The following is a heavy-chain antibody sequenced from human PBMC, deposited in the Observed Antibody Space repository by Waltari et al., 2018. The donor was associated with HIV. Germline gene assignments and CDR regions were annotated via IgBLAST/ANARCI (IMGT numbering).Heavy chain of an antibody. J-gene: IGHJ4*02. V-gene: IGHV1-18*01. CDR1: GYDFPTSG. CDR2: ITVYNGDT. Sequence: VQLVQSGGEVKKPGPSVKVSCQASGYDFPTSGVTWVRQAPGQGLEWNGWITVYNGDTKYAQKFQGRLTMTTDTFTTTAHMELRSLRFNDTAMYYCLRGDGGFSQPDYWGQGTLVIVSS. D-gene: IGHD3-3*01. CDR3: LRGDGGFSQPDY.